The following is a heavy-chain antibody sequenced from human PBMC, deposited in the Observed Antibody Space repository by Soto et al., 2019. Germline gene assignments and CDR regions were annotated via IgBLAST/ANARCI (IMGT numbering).Heavy chain of an antibody. CDR3: ARGGDNYVWGSYDS. CDR1: GFTVSSNY. J-gene: IGHJ3*01. Sequence: HPGGSLRLSCAASGFTVSSNYMSWVRQAPGKGLEWVSVIYSGGSTYYADSVKGRFTISRDNSKNTLYLQMNSLRAEDTAVYYCARGGDNYVWGSYDSWGQGTMVTVSS. V-gene: IGHV3-53*01. CDR2: IYSGGST. D-gene: IGHD3-16*01.